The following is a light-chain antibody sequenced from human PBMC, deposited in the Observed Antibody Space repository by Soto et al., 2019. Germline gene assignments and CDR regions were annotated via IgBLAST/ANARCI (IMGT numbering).Light chain of an antibody. J-gene: IGKJ1*01. CDR3: QQYYSPLWT. V-gene: IGKV4-1*01. Sequence: DIVMTQSPESQTVSLGERATINFKSSQSVLSSSNNKNDLAWYQQKPGQPPKLLIYWASTRESGVPDRFSGSGSGTDFTLTISSLQAEDVAVYYCQQYYSPLWTFGQGTKVDI. CDR2: WAS. CDR1: QSVLSSSNNKND.